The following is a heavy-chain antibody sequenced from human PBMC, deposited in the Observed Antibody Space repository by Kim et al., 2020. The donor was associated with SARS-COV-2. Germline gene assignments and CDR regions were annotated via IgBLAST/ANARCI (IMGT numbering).Heavy chain of an antibody. CDR3: ARSVFGDNY. V-gene: IGHV3-7*01. D-gene: IGHD3-10*02. CDR2: GSVS. J-gene: IGHJ4*02. Sequence: GSVSYYVDSAKGRFTISRDNAKNSLYSQMNSLRVEDTAVYYCARSVFGDNYWGQGTLVSVSS.